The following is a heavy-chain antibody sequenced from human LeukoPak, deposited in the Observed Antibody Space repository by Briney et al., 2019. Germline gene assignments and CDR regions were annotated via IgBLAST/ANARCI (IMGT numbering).Heavy chain of an antibody. CDR3: ARGPWGSWLPHFDY. D-gene: IGHD1-26*01. V-gene: IGHV4-31*03. CDR2: IFYSGST. CDR1: GGSISSGGYY. Sequence: PSQTLSLTCTVSGGSISSGGYYWSWIRQHPGKGLEWIGYIFYSGSTYYNPSLKSRVTISVDTSKNQFSLKLSSVTAADTAVYYCARGPWGSWLPHFDYWGQGTLVTVSS. J-gene: IGHJ4*02.